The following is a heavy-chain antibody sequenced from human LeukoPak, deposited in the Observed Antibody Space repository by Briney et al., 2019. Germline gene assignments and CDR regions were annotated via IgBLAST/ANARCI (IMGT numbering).Heavy chain of an antibody. V-gene: IGHV4-59*01. CDR1: GGSITSYY. CDR3: ARGSVTPDF. Sequence: SETLSLTCTVSGGSITSYYWSWIRQPPGKGLEWIGYIFHSGSTNYNPSLKSRVSISMDTSKNHFSLKVNSVTAADTAVYYCARGSVTPDFWGRGTLVTVSS. CDR2: IFHSGST. J-gene: IGHJ4*02. D-gene: IGHD4-17*01.